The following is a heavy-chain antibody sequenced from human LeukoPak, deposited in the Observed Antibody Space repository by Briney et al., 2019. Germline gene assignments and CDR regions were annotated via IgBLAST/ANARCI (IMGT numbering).Heavy chain of an antibody. Sequence: SETLSLTCTVSGGSISSGDYYWSWIRLPPGKGLEWIGYIYYSGSTYYNPSLKSRVTISVDTSKNQFSLKLSSVTAADTAVYYCARGGADSFDYWGQGTLVTVSS. D-gene: IGHD1-26*01. V-gene: IGHV4-30-4*01. CDR3: ARGGADSFDY. J-gene: IGHJ4*02. CDR1: GGSISSGDYY. CDR2: IYYSGST.